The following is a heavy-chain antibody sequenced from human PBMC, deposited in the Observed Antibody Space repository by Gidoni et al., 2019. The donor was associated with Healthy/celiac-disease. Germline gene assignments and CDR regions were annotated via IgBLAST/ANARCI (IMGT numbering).Heavy chain of an antibody. CDR1: GFTFSSYS. D-gene: IGHD2-15*01. J-gene: IGHJ4*02. CDR2: ISSSSSTI. Sequence: EVQLVESGGGLVQPGGSLRLSCAASGFTFSSYSMNWVRQAPGKGLGWVSYISSSSSTIYYADSVKGRFTISRDNAKNSLYLQMNSLRAEDTAVYYCARGCSGGSCSGVDYWGQGTLVTVSS. V-gene: IGHV3-48*01. CDR3: ARGCSGGSCSGVDY.